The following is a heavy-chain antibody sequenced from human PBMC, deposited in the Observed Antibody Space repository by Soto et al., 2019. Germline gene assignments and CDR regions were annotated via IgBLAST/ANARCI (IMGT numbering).Heavy chain of an antibody. V-gene: IGHV3-30-3*01. CDR2: ISYDGSNK. CDR3: AYSRSSSSWSWFDP. Sequence: GGSLRLSCAASGFTFSSYAMHWVRQAPGKGLEWVAVISYDGSNKYYADSVKGRFTISRDNSKNTLYLQMNSLRAEDTAVYYCAYSRSSSSWSWFDPWGQGTLVTVSS. D-gene: IGHD2-2*01. J-gene: IGHJ5*02. CDR1: GFTFSSYA.